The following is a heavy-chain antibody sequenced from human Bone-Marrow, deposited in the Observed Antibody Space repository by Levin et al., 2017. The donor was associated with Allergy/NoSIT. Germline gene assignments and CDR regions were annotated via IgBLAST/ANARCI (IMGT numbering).Heavy chain of an antibody. J-gene: IGHJ4*02. CDR2: ISGSGDIP. V-gene: IGHV3-23*01. CDR3: AKEPGYYASRGYPD. Sequence: GGSLRLSCAASGFTFSSYGMTWVRQAPGKGLEWVSSISGSGDIPYYADSVKGRFTISRDNSKNTLYLQMNSLRAEDTALYYCAKEPGYYASRGYPDWGQGTLVTVSS. CDR1: GFTFSSYG. D-gene: IGHD3-22*01.